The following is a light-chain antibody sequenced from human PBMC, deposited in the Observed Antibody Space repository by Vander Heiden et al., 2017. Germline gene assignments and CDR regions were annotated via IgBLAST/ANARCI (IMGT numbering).Light chain of an antibody. CDR1: KLGDKY. V-gene: IGLV3-1*01. Sequence: SYELTQPPSVSVYPGQTASINCSGDKLGDKYACWYQQKPCQTPVLVIYQDSKRPSGIPERFSGSNSGNTATLTISGTQAMDEADYYCQAWDSSTLVFGGGTKLTVL. CDR2: QDS. J-gene: IGLJ2*01. CDR3: QAWDSSTLV.